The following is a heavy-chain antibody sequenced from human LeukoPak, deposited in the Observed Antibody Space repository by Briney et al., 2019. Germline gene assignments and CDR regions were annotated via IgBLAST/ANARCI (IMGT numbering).Heavy chain of an antibody. V-gene: IGHV3-20*04. D-gene: IGHD2-2*01. CDR1: GYTFGDYG. J-gene: IGHJ5*02. Sequence: GGSLRLSCAASGYTFGDYGMSWVRQVPGKGLEWVSGTNRRGDITGYADSVKGRLTISRDNSKNTLYLQMNRLRVEDTAVYYCAGYCSTTSCYSSPNWFDPWGQGTLVTVSS. CDR3: AGYCSTTSCYSSPNWFDP. CDR2: TNRRGDIT.